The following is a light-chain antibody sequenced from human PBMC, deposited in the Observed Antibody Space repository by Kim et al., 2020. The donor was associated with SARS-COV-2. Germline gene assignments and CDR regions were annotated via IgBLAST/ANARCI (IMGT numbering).Light chain of an antibody. Sequence: SYELTQPPSVSVAPGQTANITCGGTNIGSRSVHWYQQKPGQAPMMVISYDTARPSGIPERFSGSNSGNTATLTISRVEAGDEADYYCQVWDSGSVHPVVF. CDR3: QVWDSGSVHPVV. J-gene: IGLJ3*02. CDR1: NIGSRS. V-gene: IGLV3-21*04. CDR2: YDT.